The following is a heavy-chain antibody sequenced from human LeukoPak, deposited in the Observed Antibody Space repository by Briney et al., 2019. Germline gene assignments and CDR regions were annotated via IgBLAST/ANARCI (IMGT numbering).Heavy chain of an antibody. CDR2: ISYDGSNK. Sequence: GGSLRLSCAASGFTFSSYGMHWVRQAPGKRLEWVAVISYDGSNKYYADTVKGRFTISRDNSKNTLYLQMNSLRAEDTAVYYCAKDRLGDYYDSSGYYVGYYFDYWGQGTLVTVSS. V-gene: IGHV3-30*18. J-gene: IGHJ4*02. D-gene: IGHD3-22*01. CDR3: AKDRLGDYYDSSGYYVGYYFDY. CDR1: GFTFSSYG.